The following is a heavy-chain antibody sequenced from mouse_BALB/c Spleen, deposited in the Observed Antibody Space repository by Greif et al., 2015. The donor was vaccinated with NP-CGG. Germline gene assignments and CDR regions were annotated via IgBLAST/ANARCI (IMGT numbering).Heavy chain of an antibody. CDR2: INPYNGDT. V-gene: IGHV1-37*01. Sequence: EVQGVESGPELVKPGASVKISCKASGYSFTGYFMNWVKQSHGKSLEWIGRINPYNGDTFYNQKFKGKATLTVDKSSSTAHMELLSLTSEDSAVYYCGRGWLLYAMDYWGQGTSVTVSS. CDR1: GYSFTGYF. CDR3: GRGWLLYAMDY. D-gene: IGHD2-3*01. J-gene: IGHJ4*01.